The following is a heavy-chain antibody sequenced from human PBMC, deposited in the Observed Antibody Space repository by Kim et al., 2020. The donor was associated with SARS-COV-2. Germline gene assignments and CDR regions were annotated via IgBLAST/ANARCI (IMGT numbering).Heavy chain of an antibody. CDR3: ARGQRKFGVYYGMDV. J-gene: IGHJ6*02. D-gene: IGHD3-3*01. V-gene: IGHV4-59*09. Sequence: PSLKSRVTISVDTSKNQFSLKLSSVTAADTAVYYCARGQRKFGVYYGMDVWGQGTTVTVSS.